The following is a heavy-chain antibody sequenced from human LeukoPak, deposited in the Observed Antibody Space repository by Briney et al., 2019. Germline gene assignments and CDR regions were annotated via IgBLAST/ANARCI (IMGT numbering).Heavy chain of an antibody. Sequence: GESLKISCKGSGYSINNYWIGWVRQMPGKGLEWMGIIYPGDSDTRYSPSLQGQVTISADKSLSTAYLQWSGLKASDTAMYYCARQDPAGEYYFDHWGQGTLVTVST. V-gene: IGHV5-51*01. CDR2: IYPGDSDT. D-gene: IGHD3-10*01. J-gene: IGHJ4*02. CDR3: ARQDPAGEYYFDH. CDR1: GYSINNYW.